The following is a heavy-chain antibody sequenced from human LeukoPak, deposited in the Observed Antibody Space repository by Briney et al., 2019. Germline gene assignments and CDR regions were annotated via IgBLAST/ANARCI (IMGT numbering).Heavy chain of an antibody. Sequence: SETLSLTCTASGGTISSYYWSWIRQPPRQGLEWIGYSYYSGSTNYNPSIKSRVTISVDTSKNQFSLKLSSVTAAGTAVYYCARGPAGIAAAGTGYDYWGQGTLVTVSS. J-gene: IGHJ4*02. V-gene: IGHV4-59*01. CDR1: GGTISSYY. CDR3: ARGPAGIAAAGTGYDY. D-gene: IGHD6-13*01. CDR2: SYYSGST.